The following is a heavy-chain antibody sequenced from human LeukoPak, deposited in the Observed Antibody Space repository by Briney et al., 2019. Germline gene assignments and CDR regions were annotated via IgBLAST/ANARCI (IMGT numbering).Heavy chain of an antibody. Sequence: GGSLRLSCAASGFIVRRNYMSWVRQAPGKGLEWVANIKPDGSEKYDVDSLKGRFTISRDNAKNSLYLQMNSLRDEDTAVYFCVRARVDYWGQGTLVTVSS. CDR3: VRARVDY. J-gene: IGHJ4*02. CDR1: GFIVRRNY. V-gene: IGHV3-7*04. CDR2: IKPDGSEK.